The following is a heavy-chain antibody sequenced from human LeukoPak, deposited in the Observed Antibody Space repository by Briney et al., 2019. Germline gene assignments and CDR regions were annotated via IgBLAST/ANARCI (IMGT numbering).Heavy chain of an antibody. CDR3: ARAEYYDFWSGYYPYYFDY. D-gene: IGHD3-3*01. CDR1: GGSISSGGYN. J-gene: IGHJ4*02. Sequence: PSETLSLTCTVSGGSISSGGYNWSWIRQPPGKGLEWIGYIYHSGSTYYNPSLKSRVTISVDRSKNHFSLKLSSVTAADTAVYYCARAEYYDFWSGYYPYYFDYWGQGTLVTVS. V-gene: IGHV4-30-2*01. CDR2: IYHSGST.